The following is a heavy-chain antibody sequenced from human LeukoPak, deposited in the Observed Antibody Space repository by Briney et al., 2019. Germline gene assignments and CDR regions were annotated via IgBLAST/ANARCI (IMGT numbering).Heavy chain of an antibody. CDR2: IIPIFGTA. Sequence: PRASVKVSCKASGGTFSSYAISWVRQAPGQGLEWMGGIIPIFGTANYAQKFQGRVTITADESTSTAYMELSSLRSEDTAVYYCARSHYDILTGYFGWFDPWGQGTLVTVSS. V-gene: IGHV1-69*13. J-gene: IGHJ5*02. D-gene: IGHD3-9*01. CDR1: GGTFSSYA. CDR3: ARSHYDILTGYFGWFDP.